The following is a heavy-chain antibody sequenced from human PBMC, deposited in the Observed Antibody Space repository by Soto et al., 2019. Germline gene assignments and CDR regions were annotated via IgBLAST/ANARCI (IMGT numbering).Heavy chain of an antibody. CDR2: VNPILSMS. J-gene: IGHJ4*02. CDR3: ATSYGSGYRAFDY. Sequence: QVQLVQSGAEVKKPGSSVKVSCKASGDTFSFYTINWVRQAPGLGLEWMGRVNPILSMSNYAQKFQGRVTMNADKSTSTAYMELRSLRSEDTAFYFCATSYGSGYRAFDYWGQGALVTVSS. D-gene: IGHD3-10*01. V-gene: IGHV1-69*02. CDR1: GDTFSFYT.